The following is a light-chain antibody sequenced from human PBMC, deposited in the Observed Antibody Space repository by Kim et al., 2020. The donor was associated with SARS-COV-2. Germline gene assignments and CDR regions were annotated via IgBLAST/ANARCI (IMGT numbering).Light chain of an antibody. CDR1: KLGNKY. Sequence: SYELTQPPSVSVSPGQTASITCSGDKLGNKYTCWYQQKPGQSPVLVIYQDSKRPSGIPERFSGSNSGNTATLTISATQAMDEADYYCRAWDRITVVFGGGTKLPVL. V-gene: IGLV3-1*01. J-gene: IGLJ3*02. CDR2: QDS. CDR3: RAWDRITVV.